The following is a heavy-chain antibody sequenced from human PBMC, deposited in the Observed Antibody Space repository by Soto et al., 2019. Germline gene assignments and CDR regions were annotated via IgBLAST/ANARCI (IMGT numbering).Heavy chain of an antibody. CDR3: AKDRRPHFTIFGVVTDY. Sequence: GGSLRLSCEASGFIFSRYDMHWVRQAPGKGLEWVAVISYDGSNKYYADSVKGRFTISRDNSKNTLYLQMNSLRAEDTAVYYCAKDRRPHFTIFGVVTDYWGQGTLVTVSS. V-gene: IGHV3-30*18. D-gene: IGHD3-3*01. CDR1: GFIFSRYD. J-gene: IGHJ4*02. CDR2: ISYDGSNK.